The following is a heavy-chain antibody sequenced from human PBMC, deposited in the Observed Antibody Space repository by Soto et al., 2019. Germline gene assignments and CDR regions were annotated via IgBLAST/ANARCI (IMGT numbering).Heavy chain of an antibody. CDR3: MKLRDY. CDR2: IGKSGSDR. Sequence: EVKLVESGGGLVQPGGSLRISCKVSGFMFSDYAMTWVRQAPGKGLEWVSSIGKSGSDRDYADSVKGRFTISRDNSENTVYLQMDSLKVDDTALYFCMKLRDYWGQGNQVTVS. V-gene: IGHV3-23*04. CDR1: GFMFSDYA. J-gene: IGHJ4*02.